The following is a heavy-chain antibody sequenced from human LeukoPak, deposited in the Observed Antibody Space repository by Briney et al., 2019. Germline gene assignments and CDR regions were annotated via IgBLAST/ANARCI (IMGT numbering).Heavy chain of an antibody. CDR3: AKDLSSSWYYGMDV. Sequence: PGGSLRLSCAGSGFTFSSYAMSWVRQAPGKGLEWVSFISAGGGTTYYADAVKGRFTVSRDNSKQTLYMQMDSLRAEDTAVYYCAKDLSSSWYYGMDVWGQGTTVTVSS. CDR1: GFTFSSYA. CDR2: ISAGGGTT. V-gene: IGHV3-23*01. D-gene: IGHD6-13*01. J-gene: IGHJ6*02.